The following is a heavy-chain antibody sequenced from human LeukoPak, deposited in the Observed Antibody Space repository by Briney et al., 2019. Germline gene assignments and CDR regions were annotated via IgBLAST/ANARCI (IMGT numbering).Heavy chain of an antibody. V-gene: IGHV4-59*01. J-gene: IGHJ5*02. CDR3: ARVQYYDILTGYNWFDP. CDR2: IYYSGST. CDR1: GGSISSYY. D-gene: IGHD3-9*01. Sequence: SETLSLTCTVSGGSISSYYWSWIRQPPGKGLEWIGYIYYSGSTNYNPSLKSRVTISVDTSKNQFSLKLSSVTAADTAVYYCARVQYYDILTGYNWFDPWGQGTLVTVSS.